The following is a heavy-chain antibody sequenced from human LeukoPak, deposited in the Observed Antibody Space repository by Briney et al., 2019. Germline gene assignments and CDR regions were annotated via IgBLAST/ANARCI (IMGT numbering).Heavy chain of an antibody. CDR2: IIPSGHTT. CDR1: GFTFSSHG. D-gene: IGHD6-19*01. J-gene: IGHJ4*02. Sequence: PGGSLRLSCVASGFTFSSHGMNWVRQAPGKGLEWVSGIIPSGHTTYYADSVRGRFVISRDNSKNTLYLQMNSLRDDDTAMYYCANLVIASGQGVDYWGQGTPVTVSS. CDR3: ANLVIASGQGVDY. V-gene: IGHV3-23*01.